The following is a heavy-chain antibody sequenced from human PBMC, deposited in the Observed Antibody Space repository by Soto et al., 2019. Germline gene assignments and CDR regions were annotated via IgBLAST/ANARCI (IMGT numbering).Heavy chain of an antibody. Sequence: QVQLVESGGGVVQPGRSMRLSCAASGFTFSSYGMHWVRQAPGKGLEWVAVIWYDGSTKYYADSVKVRFTISRDNSKNTMYLQMNSLRAEDTAVYYCAREGGSSGWTFDYWGQGTLVTASS. V-gene: IGHV3-33*01. CDR3: AREGGSSGWTFDY. CDR2: IWYDGSTK. J-gene: IGHJ4*02. D-gene: IGHD6-19*01. CDR1: GFTFSSYG.